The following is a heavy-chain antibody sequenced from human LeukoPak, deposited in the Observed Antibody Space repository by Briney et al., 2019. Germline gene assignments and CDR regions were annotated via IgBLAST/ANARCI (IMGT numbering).Heavy chain of an antibody. CDR2: TYYRSKWYN. V-gene: IGHV6-1*01. J-gene: IGHJ4*02. D-gene: IGHD3-10*01. CDR1: GDSVSSNSAA. Sequence: SQTLALTCAISGDSVSSNSAAWHWLRQSPSRGLEWLGRTYYRSKWYNDYAVSVKSRITINPDTSKNQFSLQLNSVTPEDTAVYYCAREGLLWFGEFPYYFDYWGQGTLVTVSS. CDR3: AREGLLWFGEFPYYFDY.